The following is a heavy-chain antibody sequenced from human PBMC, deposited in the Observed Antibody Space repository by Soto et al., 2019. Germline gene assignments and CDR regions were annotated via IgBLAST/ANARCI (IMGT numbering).Heavy chain of an antibody. CDR2: ISYDGSNK. J-gene: IGHJ6*02. D-gene: IGHD2-2*01. Sequence: QVQLVESGGGVVQPGRSLRLSCAASGFTFSSYAMHWVRQAPGKGLEWVAVISYDGSNKYYADSVKGRFTISRDNSKNTMYLQMNILRAEDTAVYYCARDLGYCSSTSCRRSHYCMDVWGQGTTVTVSS. CDR1: GFTFSSYA. V-gene: IGHV3-30-3*01. CDR3: ARDLGYCSSTSCRRSHYCMDV.